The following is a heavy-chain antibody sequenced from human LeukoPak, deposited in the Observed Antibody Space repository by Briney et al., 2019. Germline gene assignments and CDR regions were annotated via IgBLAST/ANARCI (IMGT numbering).Heavy chain of an antibody. J-gene: IGHJ6*03. CDR3: ARLYYDFWSGYSYYYYYYMDV. CDR1: GGSISSSSYY. Sequence: SETLSLTCTVSGGSISSSSYYWGWIRQPPGKGLEWIGSIYYSGSTYYNPSLKSRVTISVDTSKNQFSLELSSVTAADTAVYYCARLYYDFWSGYSYYYYYYMDVWGKGTTVTVSS. CDR2: IYYSGST. V-gene: IGHV4-39*01. D-gene: IGHD3-3*01.